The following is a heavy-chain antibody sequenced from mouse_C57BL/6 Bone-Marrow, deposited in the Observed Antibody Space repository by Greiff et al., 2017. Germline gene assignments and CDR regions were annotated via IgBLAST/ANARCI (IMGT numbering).Heavy chain of an antibody. CDR1: GFTFSSYA. Sequence: EVQLVESGGGLVKPGGSLKLSCAASGFTFSSYAMSWVRQTPEKRLEWVATISDGGSYTYYPDNVKGRFTISRDNAKNNLYLQMSHLKSEDTAMYYCARGSTMSAAAWFAYRGQGTLVTVSA. V-gene: IGHV5-4*01. CDR3: ARGSTMSAAAWFAY. D-gene: IGHD2-4*01. CDR2: ISDGGSYT. J-gene: IGHJ3*01.